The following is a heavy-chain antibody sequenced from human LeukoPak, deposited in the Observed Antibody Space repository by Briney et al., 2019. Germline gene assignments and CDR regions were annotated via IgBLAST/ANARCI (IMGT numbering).Heavy chain of an antibody. Sequence: GRSLRLSCAASGFSFSSYAMHWVRQAPGKGLVWVSRIKGDGSNTNYADSVKGRFTISRDNAKNTLYLQMNSLRDEDTAVYYCARELPFDYWGQGTLVTVSS. D-gene: IGHD2-15*01. CDR3: ARELPFDY. CDR2: IKGDGSNT. CDR1: GFSFSSYA. V-gene: IGHV3-74*01. J-gene: IGHJ4*02.